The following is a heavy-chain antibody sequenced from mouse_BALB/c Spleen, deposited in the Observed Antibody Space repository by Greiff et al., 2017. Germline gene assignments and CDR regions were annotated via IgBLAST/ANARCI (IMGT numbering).Heavy chain of an antibody. Sequence: QVHVKQSGAELVKPGASVKLSCKTSGFTFSSSYISWLKQKPGQSLEWIAWIYAGTGGTSYNQKFTGKAQLTVDTSSSTAYMQFSSLTTEDSAIYYCARGDYDGGVYAMDYWGQGTSVTVSS. CDR1: GFTFSSSY. CDR2: IYAGTGGT. CDR3: ARGDYDGGVYAMDY. J-gene: IGHJ4*01. D-gene: IGHD2-4*01. V-gene: IGHV1-55*01.